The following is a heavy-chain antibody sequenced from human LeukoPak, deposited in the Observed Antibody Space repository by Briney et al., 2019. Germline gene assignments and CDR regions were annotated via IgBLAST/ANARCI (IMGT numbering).Heavy chain of an antibody. CDR2: MNPNSGNT. CDR3: ARNVAYDYAWGSYRLKPGV. CDR1: GYTFTSYD. Sequence: ASVKVSCKASGYTFTSYDINWVRQATGQGLEWMGWMNPNSGNTGYAQKFQGRVTMTRNTSISTAYMELSSLRSEDTAVYYCARNVAYDYAWGSYRLKPGVWGQGTLVTVSS. V-gene: IGHV1-8*01. D-gene: IGHD3-16*02. J-gene: IGHJ4*02.